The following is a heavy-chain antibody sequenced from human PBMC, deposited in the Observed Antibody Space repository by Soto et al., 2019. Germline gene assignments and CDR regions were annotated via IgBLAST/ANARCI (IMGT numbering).Heavy chain of an antibody. CDR2: IKQDGSEK. Sequence: GGSLRLSCAASGFTFSSYWMSWVRQAPGKGLEWVANIKQDGSEKYNVDSVKGRFSISRVNAKNTVYLQMKSLRAEDSAMYYCASDFQSLLRSGGSCYFDYWGQGTLVTVSS. D-gene: IGHD2-15*01. V-gene: IGHV3-7*01. CDR3: ASDFQSLLRSGGSCYFDY. CDR1: GFTFSSYW. J-gene: IGHJ4*02.